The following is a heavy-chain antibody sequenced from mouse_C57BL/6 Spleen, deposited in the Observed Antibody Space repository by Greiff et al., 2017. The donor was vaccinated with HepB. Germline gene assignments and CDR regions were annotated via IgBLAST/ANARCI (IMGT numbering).Heavy chain of an antibody. V-gene: IGHV7-1*01. D-gene: IGHD1-1*01. CDR2: SRNKANDYTT. J-gene: IGHJ1*03. Sequence: EVQLVDSGGGLVQSGRSLRLSCATSGFTFSDFYMEWVRQAPGKGLEWIAASRNKANDYTTEYSASVKGRFIVSRDTSQSILYLQMNALRAEDTASYYCARDAPNYYGSSSWYFDVWGTGTTVTVSS. CDR1: GFTFSDFY. CDR3: ARDAPNYYGSSSWYFDV.